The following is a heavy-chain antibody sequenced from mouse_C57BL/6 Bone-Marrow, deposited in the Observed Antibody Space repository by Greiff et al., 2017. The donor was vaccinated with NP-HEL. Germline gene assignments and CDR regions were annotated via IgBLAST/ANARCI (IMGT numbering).Heavy chain of an antibody. V-gene: IGHV5-6*01. CDR2: ISSGGSYT. D-gene: IGHD2-3*01. Sequence: EVKLVESGGDLAKPGGSLKLSCAASGFTFSSYGMSWVRQTPDKRLEWVATISSGGSYTYYPDSVKGRFTLSRDNAKNTLYLQVSSLKSEDTAMYYCARHDPSYDVYWYAMDYWGQGTSVTVSS. CDR1: GFTFSSYG. J-gene: IGHJ4*01. CDR3: ARHDPSYDVYWYAMDY.